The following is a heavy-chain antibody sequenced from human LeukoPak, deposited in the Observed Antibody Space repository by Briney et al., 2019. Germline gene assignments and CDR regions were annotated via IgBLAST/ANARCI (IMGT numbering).Heavy chain of an antibody. CDR2: ISSSGSTI. CDR3: ARDLYYYDSSGTTLGY. V-gene: IGHV3-48*04. J-gene: IGHJ4*02. CDR1: GFTFSSYS. D-gene: IGHD3-22*01. Sequence: GGSLRLSCTASGFTFSSYSMSWIRQAPGKGLEWVSYISSSGSTIYYADSVKGRFTISRDNAKNSLYLQMNSLRAEDTAVYYCARDLYYYDSSGTTLGYWGQGTLVTVSS.